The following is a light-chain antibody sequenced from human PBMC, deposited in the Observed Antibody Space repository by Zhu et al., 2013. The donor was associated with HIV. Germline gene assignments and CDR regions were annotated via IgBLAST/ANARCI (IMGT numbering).Light chain of an antibody. J-gene: IGLJ1*01. CDR1: YTDVGAYDY. CDR3: SSYTSSRTRV. Sequence: QSALTQPASVSGAPGQSITISCTGAYTDVGAYDYVSXYQQHPGKAPKLIIFEVSHRPSGVSDRFSGSKSGITASLTISGLQTEDEADYYCSSYTSSRTRVFGTGTKVTVL. CDR2: EVS. V-gene: IGLV2-14*01.